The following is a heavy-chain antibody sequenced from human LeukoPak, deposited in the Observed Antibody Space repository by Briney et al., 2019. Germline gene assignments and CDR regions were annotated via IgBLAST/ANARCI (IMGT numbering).Heavy chain of an antibody. D-gene: IGHD3-22*01. J-gene: IGHJ4*02. CDR1: GYIFTSYG. Sequence: ASVKVSCKASGYIFTSYGISWVRQAPGQGLEWMGWISAYNGNTNYAQKLQGRVTMTTDTSTSTAYMELRSLRSDDTAVYYCARDSVPYYYDISGFDYWGQGTLVTVSS. CDR3: ARDSVPYYYDISGFDY. CDR2: ISAYNGNT. V-gene: IGHV1-18*01.